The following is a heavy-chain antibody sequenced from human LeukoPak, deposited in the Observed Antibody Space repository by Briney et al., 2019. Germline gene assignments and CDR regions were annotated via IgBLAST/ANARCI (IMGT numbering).Heavy chain of an antibody. CDR2: INPNTGGT. V-gene: IGHV1-2*02. J-gene: IGHJ4*02. CDR3: ARDLTTGTVADTTY. Sequence: ASVNVSCKASGYTFTGYYMHWVRQAPGQGLEWMGWINPNTGGTNYAQKFQGRVTMTRDTSITTAYMELSSLTSDDTAGYYCARDLTTGTVADTTYWGQGTLVTVSS. CDR1: GYTFTGYY. D-gene: IGHD6-19*01.